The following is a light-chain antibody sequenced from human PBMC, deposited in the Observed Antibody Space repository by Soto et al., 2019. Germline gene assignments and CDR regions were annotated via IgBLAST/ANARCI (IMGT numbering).Light chain of an antibody. V-gene: IGKV3-15*01. CDR3: QQYNNWWT. CDR1: QSVSSN. Sequence: EIVMTQSPATLSVSPGERATLSCRASQSVSSNLAWYQQKPGQASRLLIYGASTRATGIPARFSGSGSRKKFTLTISSMQSEDFAVYYCQQYNNWWTFGQGTKVEIK. CDR2: GAS. J-gene: IGKJ1*01.